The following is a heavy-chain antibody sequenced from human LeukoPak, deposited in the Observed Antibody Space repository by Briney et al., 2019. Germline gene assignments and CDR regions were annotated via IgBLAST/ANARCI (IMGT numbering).Heavy chain of an antibody. J-gene: IGHJ4*02. D-gene: IGHD6-25*01. CDR2: TSSSGSTI. CDR3: AKEGSVGDYFDY. Sequence: PGGSLRLSCAASGFTFSDYYMSWIRQAPGKGLEWVSYTSSSGSTIYYADSVKGRFTISRDNSKNTLYLQMNSLRAEDTAVYYCAKEGSVGDYFDYWGQGTLVTVSS. CDR1: GFTFSDYY. V-gene: IGHV3-11*04.